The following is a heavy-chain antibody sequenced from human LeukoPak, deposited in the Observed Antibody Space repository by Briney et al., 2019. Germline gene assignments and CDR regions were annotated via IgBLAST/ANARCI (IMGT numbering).Heavy chain of an antibody. CDR1: GYSFTSYG. V-gene: IGHV1-18*01. CDR2: ISAYNGNT. D-gene: IGHD3-22*01. Sequence: ASVKVSCKASGYSFTSYGISWVRQAPGQGLEWMGWISAYNGNTNYAQKLQGRVTMTTDTSTSTAYMELTSLRSDHTAVYYCARATYYYDSNGHIEYYFDYRGQGTLVTVCS. J-gene: IGHJ4*02. CDR3: ARATYYYDSNGHIEYYFDY.